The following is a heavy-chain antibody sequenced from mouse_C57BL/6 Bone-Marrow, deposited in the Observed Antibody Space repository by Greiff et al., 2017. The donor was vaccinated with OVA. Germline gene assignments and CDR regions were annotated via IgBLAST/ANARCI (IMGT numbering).Heavy chain of an antibody. D-gene: IGHD2-2*01. Sequence: EVMLVESGGDLVKPGGSLKLSCAASGFTFSSYGMSWVRQTPDKRLEWVAPISSGGSYTYYPDSVKGRFTISRDNAKNTLYLQMSSLKSEDTAMYYCARHGYGAYWGQGTLVTVSA. CDR3: ARHGYGAY. J-gene: IGHJ3*01. CDR2: ISSGGSYT. V-gene: IGHV5-6*01. CDR1: GFTFSSYG.